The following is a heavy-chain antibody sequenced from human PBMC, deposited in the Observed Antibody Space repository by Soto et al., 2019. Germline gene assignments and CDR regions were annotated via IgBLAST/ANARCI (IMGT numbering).Heavy chain of an antibody. CDR2: ISGSGGST. J-gene: IGHJ6*02. D-gene: IGHD3-9*01. CDR3: AKVSGDILTGYYKPNYSYYGMDV. Sequence: GGSLRLSCAASVFTFSSYAMSWVRQAPGKGLEWVSAISGSGGSTYYADSVKGRFTISRDNSKNTLYLQMNSLRAEDTAVYYCAKVSGDILTGYYKPNYSYYGMDVWGQGTTVTVSS. CDR1: VFTFSSYA. V-gene: IGHV3-23*01.